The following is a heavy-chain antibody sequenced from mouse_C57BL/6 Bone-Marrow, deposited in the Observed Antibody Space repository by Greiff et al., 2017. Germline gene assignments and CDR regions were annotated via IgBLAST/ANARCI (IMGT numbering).Heavy chain of an antibody. Sequence: EVQLQQSGAELVRPGASVKLSCTASGFNIKDDYMHWVKQRPEQGLEWIGWIDPENGDTEYASKFQGKATITADTSSNTAYLQLSSLTSEDTAVYYCTTPLCNDEDYWGQGTTLTVSS. CDR3: TTPLCNDEDY. CDR1: GFNIKDDY. D-gene: IGHD6-5*01. CDR2: IDPENGDT. V-gene: IGHV14-4*01. J-gene: IGHJ2*01.